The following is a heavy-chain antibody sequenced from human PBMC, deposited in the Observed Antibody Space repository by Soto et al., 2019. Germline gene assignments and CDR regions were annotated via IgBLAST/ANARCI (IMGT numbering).Heavy chain of an antibody. D-gene: IGHD2-2*03. V-gene: IGHV3-33*01. Sequence: GGSLGLSCAASGFTFSSYGMHWVRQAPGKGLEWVAIIWYGGGNEYYADSVKGRFTISRDNSKNTLYLQMNSPRAEDTAVYYCARASFQMDSFDRWGQGTLVTVSS. J-gene: IGHJ5*02. CDR2: IWYGGGNE. CDR1: GFTFSSYG. CDR3: ARASFQMDSFDR.